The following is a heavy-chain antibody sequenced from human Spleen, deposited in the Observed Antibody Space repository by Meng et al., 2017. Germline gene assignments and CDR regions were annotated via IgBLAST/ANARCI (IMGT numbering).Heavy chain of an antibody. J-gene: IGHJ4*02. CDR2: INHSGST. CDR1: GGSFSGYY. V-gene: IGHV4-34*01. CDR3: ARGPTTMAHDFDY. Sequence: QVQLPQWGAGLLKPSETLSLPCAVYGGSFSGYYWSWIRQPPGKGLEWIGEINHSGSTNYNPSLESRATISVDTSQNNLSLKLSSVTAADSAVYYCARGPTTMAHDFDYWGQGTLVTVSS. D-gene: IGHD4-11*01.